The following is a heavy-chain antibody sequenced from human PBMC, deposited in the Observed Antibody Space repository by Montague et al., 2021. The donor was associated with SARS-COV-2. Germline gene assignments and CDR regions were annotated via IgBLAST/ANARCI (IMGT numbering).Heavy chain of an antibody. CDR2: ISYIGKT. CDR3: VRADRRDPDTPHLYYYKGMDL. J-gene: IGHJ6*02. Sequence: SETLSLTCSVSGYSISSGYYWGWIRQPPGKRLEWVGCISYIGKTYYSPSLKSRVTISVDTSKNQVSLNLRSVTAADTAVYFCVRADRRDPDTPHLYYYKGMDLWGQGTTVTVSS. D-gene: IGHD2-15*01. CDR1: GYSISSGYY. V-gene: IGHV4-38-2*01.